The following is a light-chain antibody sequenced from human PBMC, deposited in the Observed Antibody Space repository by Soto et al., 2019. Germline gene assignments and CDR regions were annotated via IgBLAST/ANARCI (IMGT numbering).Light chain of an antibody. CDR1: QSFRGV. J-gene: IGKJ5*01. Sequence: EVVLTQSPVTLALSPVSRATLSCMPSQSFRGVLAWYQQKPGQAPRLLIYDAYNRATGIPPRFSGSGSGTDFTLTVSSLEPEDSAVYYCQKRHMWPITCGKGTRLEIK. CDR3: QKRHMWPIT. CDR2: DAY. V-gene: IGKV3-11*01.